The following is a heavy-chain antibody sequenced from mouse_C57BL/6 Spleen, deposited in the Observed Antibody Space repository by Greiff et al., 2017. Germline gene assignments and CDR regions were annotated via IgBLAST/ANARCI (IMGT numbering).Heavy chain of an antibody. D-gene: IGHD2-3*01. CDR2: ISYSGST. V-gene: IGHV3-1*01. CDR1: GYSITSGYD. CDR3: ARGGLLYYAMDY. Sequence: EVQLQESGPGMVKPSQSLSLTCTVTGYSITSGYDWHWIRHFPGNKLEWMGYISYSGSTNYNPSLKSRISITHDTSKNHFFLKLNSVTTEDTATYYCARGGLLYYAMDYWGQGTSVTVSS. J-gene: IGHJ4*01.